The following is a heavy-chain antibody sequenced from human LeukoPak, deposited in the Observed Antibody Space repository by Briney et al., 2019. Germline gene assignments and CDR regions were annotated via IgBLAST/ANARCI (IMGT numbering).Heavy chain of an antibody. V-gene: IGHV4-30-2*01. J-gene: IGHJ2*01. Sequence: SETLSLTCAVSGGSISSGGYSWSWIRQPPGKGLEWIGYIYHGGSTYYNPSLKSRVTISVDRSKNQFSLKLSSVTAADTAVYYCARGGPYWYFDLWGRGTLVTVSS. CDR1: GGSISSGGYS. CDR2: IYHGGST. CDR3: ARGGPYWYFDL.